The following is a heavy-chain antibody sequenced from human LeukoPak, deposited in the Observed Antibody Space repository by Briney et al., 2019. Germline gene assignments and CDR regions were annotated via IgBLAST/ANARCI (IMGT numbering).Heavy chain of an antibody. J-gene: IGHJ5*02. CDR1: GGSITRYY. Sequence: SETLSLTCSVSGGSITRYYWSWIRQPPGKGLEWIGYIYYSGSTNYSPSLGSRVTISLDTSKNQFSLNLSSVTAADTAVYYCARPYLEYYGSGSYGGTWFDPWGQGTLVTVSS. CDR3: ARPYLEYYGSGSYGGTWFDP. D-gene: IGHD3-10*01. CDR2: IYYSGST. V-gene: IGHV4-59*08.